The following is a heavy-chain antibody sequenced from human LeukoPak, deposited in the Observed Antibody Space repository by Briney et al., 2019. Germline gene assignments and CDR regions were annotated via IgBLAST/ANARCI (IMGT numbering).Heavy chain of an antibody. Sequence: ASVKVSCKASGYTFINYDIAWVRQAPGQGLEWMGWISVDNGHTNYAQKFQGRVTMTTDTSTSTAYMELRSLRSDDTAMYYCARSEYGEAVDYWGQGTLVTVSS. CDR2: ISVDNGHT. V-gene: IGHV1-18*01. J-gene: IGHJ4*02. D-gene: IGHD4-17*01. CDR1: GYTFINYD. CDR3: ARSEYGEAVDY.